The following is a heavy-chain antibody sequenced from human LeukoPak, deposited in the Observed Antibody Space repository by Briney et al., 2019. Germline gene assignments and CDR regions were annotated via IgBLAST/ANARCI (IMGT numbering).Heavy chain of an antibody. CDR1: GFTFSSYS. CDR2: ISSSSTYI. D-gene: IGHD3-16*01. J-gene: IGHJ4*02. V-gene: IGHV3-21*01. Sequence: GGSLRLSCAASGFTFSSYSMNWVRQAPGKGLEWVSSISSSSTYIYYADSVKGRFTISRDNAKNSLYLQMNSLRAEDTAVYYCARDPHLYTNYWGQGTLVTVSS. CDR3: ARDPHLYTNY.